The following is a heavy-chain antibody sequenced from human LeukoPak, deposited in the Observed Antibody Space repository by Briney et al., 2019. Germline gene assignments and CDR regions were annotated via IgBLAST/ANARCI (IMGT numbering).Heavy chain of an antibody. CDR1: GFTFSSYG. J-gene: IGHJ4*02. D-gene: IGHD3-22*01. Sequence: PGGSLRLSCAASGFTFSSYGMNWVRQAPGQGLEWVSYISSTSGTIYYADSVKGRFTISRDNAKTSLYLQMDSLRDEDTAVYYCARDLWGTSGYRFDYWGQGELVSVSS. CDR2: ISSTSGTI. CDR3: ARDLWGTSGYRFDY. V-gene: IGHV3-48*02.